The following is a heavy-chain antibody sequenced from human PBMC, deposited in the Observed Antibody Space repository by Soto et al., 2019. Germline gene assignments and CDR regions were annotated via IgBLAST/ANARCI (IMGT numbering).Heavy chain of an antibody. Sequence: TLSLTCAVSGGSISSGGYSWSWIRQPPGKGLEWIGYIYHSGSTYYNPSLKSRVTISVDRSKNQFSLKLSSVTAADTAVYYCARVPGYNWFDPWGQGTLVTVSS. J-gene: IGHJ5*02. CDR3: ARVPGYNWFDP. CDR1: GGSISSGGYS. CDR2: IYHSGST. V-gene: IGHV4-30-2*01.